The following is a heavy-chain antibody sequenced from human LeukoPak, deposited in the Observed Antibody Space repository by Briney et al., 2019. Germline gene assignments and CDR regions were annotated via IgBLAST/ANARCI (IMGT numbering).Heavy chain of an antibody. CDR2: ISHSGST. V-gene: IGHV4-34*01. CDR3: AAQYSGYVRLDY. CDR1: GGSFSGYY. Sequence: KPSETLSLTCAVYGGSFSGYYWSWIRQPPGKGLEWIGEISHSGSTNYSPSLKSRVTISVDTSKNQFSLKLSSVTAADTAVYYCAAQYSGYVRLDYWGQGTLVTVSS. D-gene: IGHD5-12*01. J-gene: IGHJ4*02.